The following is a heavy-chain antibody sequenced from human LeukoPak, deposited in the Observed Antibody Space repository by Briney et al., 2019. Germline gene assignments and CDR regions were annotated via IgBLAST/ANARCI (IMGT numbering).Heavy chain of an antibody. CDR1: GGSISTYY. CDR3: ARYGDGPFVFDY. D-gene: IGHD4-17*01. Sequence: PSETLSLTCTVSGGSISTYYWNWIRQPPGKGLECLGYIYNTGSATYNPSLKSRVTISVDTTKSQFSLKLNSVTAADTAVYYCARYGDGPFVFDYWGQGTLVTVSS. J-gene: IGHJ4*02. CDR2: IYNTGSA. V-gene: IGHV4-59*01.